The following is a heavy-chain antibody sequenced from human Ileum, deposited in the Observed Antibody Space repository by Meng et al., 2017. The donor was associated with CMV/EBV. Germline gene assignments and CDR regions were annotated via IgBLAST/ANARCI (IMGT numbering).Heavy chain of an antibody. D-gene: IGHD6-6*01. V-gene: IGHV4-31*02. J-gene: IGHJ5*02. CDR1: INSGGHY. CDR3: ARVIILQYSSSNQRFDP. CDR2: IYYSGTT. Sequence: INSGGHYWSWIRQHPGKGLEWIGYIYYSGTTYYNLSLKSRVSISVDMSRNQFSLKLNSVTSADTAVYYCARVIILQYSSSNQRFDPWGQGTLVTVSS.